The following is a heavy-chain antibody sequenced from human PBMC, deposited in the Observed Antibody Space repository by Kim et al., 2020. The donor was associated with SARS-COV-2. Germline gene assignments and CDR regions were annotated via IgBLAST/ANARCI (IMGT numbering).Heavy chain of an antibody. CDR2: IYYSGST. J-gene: IGHJ2*01. CDR1: GGSISSYY. V-gene: IGHV4-59*01. CDR3: AREKYYYDSSQTGTDWYFDL. Sequence: SETLSLTCTVSGGSISSYYWSWIRQPPGKGLEWIGYIYYSGSTNYNPSLKSRVTISVDTSKNQFSLKLSSVTAADTAVYYCAREKYYYDSSQTGTDWYFDLWGRGTLVTVSS. D-gene: IGHD3-22*01.